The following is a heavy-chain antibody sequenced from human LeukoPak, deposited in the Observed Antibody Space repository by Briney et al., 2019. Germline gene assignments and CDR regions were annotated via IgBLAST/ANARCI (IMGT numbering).Heavy chain of an antibody. V-gene: IGHV3-23*01. Sequence: GGSLRLSCAASGFTFSDYYMGWVRQAPGKGLEWVSAISGSGGSTYYADSVKGRFTISRDNSKNTLYLQMNSLRAEDTAVYYCAKDPPPRDFGVVRPFDYWGQGTLVTVSS. CDR2: ISGSGGST. J-gene: IGHJ4*02. CDR1: GFTFSDYY. D-gene: IGHD3-3*01. CDR3: AKDPPPRDFGVVRPFDY.